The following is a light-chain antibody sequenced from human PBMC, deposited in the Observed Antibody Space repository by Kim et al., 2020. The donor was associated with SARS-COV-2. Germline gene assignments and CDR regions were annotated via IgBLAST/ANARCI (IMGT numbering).Light chain of an antibody. CDR3: QQRSNWRT. J-gene: IGKJ4*01. V-gene: IGKV3-11*01. CDR1: QSVSSY. CDR2: DAS. Sequence: EIVLTQSPATLSLSPGERATLSCRASQSVSSYLVWYQQKPGQAPRLPIYDASNRATGIPARFSGSGSGTDFTLTISSLEPEDFAVYYCQQRSNWRTFGGGTKVDIK.